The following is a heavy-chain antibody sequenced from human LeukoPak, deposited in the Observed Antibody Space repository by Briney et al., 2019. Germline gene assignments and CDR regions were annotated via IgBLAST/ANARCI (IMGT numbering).Heavy chain of an antibody. J-gene: IGHJ4*02. D-gene: IGHD3-22*01. CDR2: ISGSGGST. CDR3: AKDSSGYYYEYYFDY. V-gene: IGHV3-23*01. CDR1: GFTFSSYA. Sequence: GGSLRLSCAASGFTFSSYAMGWVRQAPGKGLEWVSAISGSGGSTYYADSVKGRFTISRDNSKNTLYLQMNSLRAEDTAVYYCAKDSSGYYYEYYFDYWGQGTLVTVSS.